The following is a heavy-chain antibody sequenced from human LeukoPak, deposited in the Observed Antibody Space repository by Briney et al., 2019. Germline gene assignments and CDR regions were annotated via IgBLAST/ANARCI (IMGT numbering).Heavy chain of an antibody. CDR3: PRRQYDILTGSKGFDY. J-gene: IGHJ4*02. Sequence: GESLKISCKGSGYSFTSYWICWVRQMPGKGLEWIGMIDPSDSYTNYSPSFQGHVTISADKSISTAYLQWSSLKASDTAMYYCPRRQYDILTGSKGFDYWGQGTLVTVSS. D-gene: IGHD3-9*01. CDR2: IDPSDSYT. V-gene: IGHV5-10-1*01. CDR1: GYSFTSYW.